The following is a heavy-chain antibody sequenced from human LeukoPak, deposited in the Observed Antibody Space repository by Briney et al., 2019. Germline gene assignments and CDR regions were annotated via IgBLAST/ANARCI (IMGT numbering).Heavy chain of an antibody. CDR1: GFTFSSHE. J-gene: IGHJ4*02. V-gene: IGHV3-48*03. CDR2: ISSSGSTI. CDR3: PKRGYDILTGPIDY. Sequence: GGSLRLSCAASGFTFSSHEMNWVRQAPGKGLDWVSYISSSGSTIYYADSVKGRFTISRDNAKNSLYLQRNSLRAEDTAFYYRPKRGYDILTGPIDYWGQGTLVTVSS. D-gene: IGHD3-9*01.